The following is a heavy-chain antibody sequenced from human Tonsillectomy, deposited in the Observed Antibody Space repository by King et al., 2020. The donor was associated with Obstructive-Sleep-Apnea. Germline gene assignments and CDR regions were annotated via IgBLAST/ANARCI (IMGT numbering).Heavy chain of an antibody. D-gene: IGHD6-13*01. Sequence: VQLVESGGGLVQPGGSLRLSCAASGFTFSSYSMNWVRQAPGKGLEWVSYISSSSSTIYYADSVKGRFTISRDNAKNSLYLQMNSLRAEDTAVYYWARDMYSSSWPDDYWGQGTLVTVSS. CDR2: ISSSSSTI. J-gene: IGHJ4*02. CDR1: GFTFSSYS. V-gene: IGHV3-48*01. CDR3: ARDMYSSSWPDDY.